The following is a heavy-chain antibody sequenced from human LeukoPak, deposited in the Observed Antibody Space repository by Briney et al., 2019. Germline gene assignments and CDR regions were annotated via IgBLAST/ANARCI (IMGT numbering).Heavy chain of an antibody. J-gene: IGHJ4*02. CDR3: AKDWGLPPYFDY. V-gene: IGHV3-30*02. CDR1: GFTFSSYG. CDR2: IRSDGSTK. Sequence: PGGSLRLSCAASGFTFSSYGMHWVRQAPGKGLEWVAFIRSDGSTKYYADSVKGRFSISRDNSKNTLYLQMNSLRAEDTAVFYCAKDWGLPPYFDYWGQGTLVTVSS. D-gene: IGHD1-26*01.